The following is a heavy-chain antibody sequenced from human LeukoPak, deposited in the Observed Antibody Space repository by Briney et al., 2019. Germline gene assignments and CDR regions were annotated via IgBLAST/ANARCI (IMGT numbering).Heavy chain of an antibody. CDR1: GYTFTTYG. CDR2: ISPYNGNT. D-gene: IGHD2-21*02. CDR3: AREESDWGDAFDI. V-gene: IGHV1-18*01. J-gene: IGHJ3*02. Sequence: GASVKVSCKASGYTFTTYGINWVRQAPGQGLEWMGWISPYNGNTNYAQKLQGRVTMTTDTSTSTAYMELRSLRSDDTAVYYCAREESDWGDAFDIWGQGTLVTVSS.